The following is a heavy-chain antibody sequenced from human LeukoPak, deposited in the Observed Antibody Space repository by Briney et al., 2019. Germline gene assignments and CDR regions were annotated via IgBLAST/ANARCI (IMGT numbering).Heavy chain of an antibody. CDR1: GFTFSSYA. V-gene: IGHV3-23*01. CDR3: AKDNIVVVPAAIS. Sequence: GGSLRLSCATSGFTFSSYAMSWVRQAPGKGLDWVSAISGRGGSTYYADSVKGRFTISRDNSKNTLYLQMNSLRAEDTAVYYCAKDNIVVVPAAISWGQGTLVTVSS. D-gene: IGHD2-2*01. CDR2: ISGRGGST. J-gene: IGHJ5*02.